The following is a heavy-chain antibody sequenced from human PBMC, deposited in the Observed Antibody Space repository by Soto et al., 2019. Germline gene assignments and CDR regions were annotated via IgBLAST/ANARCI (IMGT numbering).Heavy chain of an antibody. CDR2: IKQDGSGK. V-gene: IGHV3-7*05. CDR1: GFTFSSYW. Sequence: GGSLRLSCAASGFTFSSYWMSWVRQAPGKGLEWVANIKQDGSGKYYVDSVKGRFTISRDNAKNSLYLQMNSLRAEDTAVYYCARDHFRGDSEYYFDYWGQGTLVTVSS. CDR3: ARDHFRGDSEYYFDY. J-gene: IGHJ4*02. D-gene: IGHD2-21*01.